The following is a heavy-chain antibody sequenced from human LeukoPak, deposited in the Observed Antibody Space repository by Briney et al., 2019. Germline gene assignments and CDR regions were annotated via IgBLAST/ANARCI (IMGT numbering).Heavy chain of an antibody. Sequence: PGRSLRLSCAASGFTFSSYGMHWVRQAPGKGLEWVAGISYDGGNKYYADSVKGRFTISRDNSKNTLYLQMNSLRAEDTAVYYCAKIKSGVQLWLVGAFDIWGQGTMVTVSS. CDR1: GFTFSSYG. CDR3: AKIKSGVQLWLVGAFDI. V-gene: IGHV3-30*18. J-gene: IGHJ3*02. D-gene: IGHD5-18*01. CDR2: ISYDGGNK.